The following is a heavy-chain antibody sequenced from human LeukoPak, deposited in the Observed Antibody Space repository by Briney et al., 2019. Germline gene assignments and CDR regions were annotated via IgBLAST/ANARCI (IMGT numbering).Heavy chain of an antibody. Sequence: SETLSLTCAVSGGPISSSNNWWIWVRQSPGKGLEWIGEIHHSGSINYNPSLQSRVTISLDNSKNQFSLKVRSVTAADTAVYYCARLSFMVRGVISFDFWGQGTLVTVSS. CDR2: IHHSGSI. CDR1: GGPISSSNNW. V-gene: IGHV4-4*02. D-gene: IGHD3-10*01. CDR3: ARLSFMVRGVISFDF. J-gene: IGHJ4*02.